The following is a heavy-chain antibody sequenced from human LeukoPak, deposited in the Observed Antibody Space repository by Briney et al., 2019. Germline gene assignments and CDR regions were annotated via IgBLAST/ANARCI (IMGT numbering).Heavy chain of an antibody. D-gene: IGHD6-13*01. CDR1: GFTLGGYW. J-gene: IGHJ5*02. CDR2: ISHSGRTI. CDR3: ARGVGSSWPGWFDP. Sequence: PGGSLRLSCAASGFTLGGYWMTWLRQAPGKGLEWVSYISHSGRTIYSADSVKGRFTVSRDNAKNSLYLQMNSLRAEDTAVYYCARGVGSSWPGWFDPWGQGTLVTVSS. V-gene: IGHV3-48*04.